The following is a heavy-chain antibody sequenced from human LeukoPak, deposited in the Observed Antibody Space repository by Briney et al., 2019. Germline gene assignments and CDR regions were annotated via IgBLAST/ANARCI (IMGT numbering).Heavy chain of an antibody. D-gene: IGHD1-26*01. V-gene: IGHV1-2*02. Sequence: GASVKVSCKTSGYTFTGYYMHWVRQAPGQGLEWMGWINPNSGGTNYAQKFQGRVTMTRDTSISTAYMELSRLRSDDTAVYYCAKNQRGQGEYYYYMDVWGKGTTVTVSS. CDR3: AKNQRGQGEYYYYMDV. J-gene: IGHJ6*03. CDR1: GYTFTGYY. CDR2: INPNSGGT.